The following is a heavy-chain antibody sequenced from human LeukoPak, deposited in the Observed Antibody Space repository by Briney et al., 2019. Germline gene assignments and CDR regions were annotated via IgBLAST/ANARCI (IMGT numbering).Heavy chain of an antibody. J-gene: IGHJ6*03. CDR2: ISITGAIT. CDR3: ATHVWRAASSQYYYYLDV. Sequence: PGGGLRLSRAASESDFVKYSMSGVRNRPGKRREWVSTISITGAITYTAGPAKGRFISSKTHSKTTLSRQMNSLRVADTARYYCATHVWRAASSQYYYYLDVWGKGTTVTVSS. CDR1: ESDFVKYS. V-gene: IGHV3-23*01. D-gene: IGHD6-13*01.